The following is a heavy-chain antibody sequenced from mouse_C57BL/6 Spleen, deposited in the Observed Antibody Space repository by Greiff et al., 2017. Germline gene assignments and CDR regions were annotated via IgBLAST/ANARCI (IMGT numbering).Heavy chain of an antibody. CDR2: IDPEDGET. V-gene: IGHV14-2*01. CDR3: ARADYDRYVDV. J-gene: IGHJ1*03. CDR1: GFNIKDYY. Sequence: EVQVVESGAELVKPGASVKLSCTASGFNIKDYYMHWVKQRTEQGLEWIGRIDPEDGETKYAPKFQGKATITADTSSNTAYLQLSSLTSEDTAVYCGARADYDRYVDVWGTGTTVTVSS. D-gene: IGHD2-13*01.